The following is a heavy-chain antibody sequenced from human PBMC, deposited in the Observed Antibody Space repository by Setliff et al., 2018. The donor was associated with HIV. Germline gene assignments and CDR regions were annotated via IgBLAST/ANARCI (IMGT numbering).Heavy chain of an antibody. D-gene: IGHD1-26*01. Sequence: GASVKVSCKASGYTFTTYGINWVRQAPGQGLEWMGLVSTYNGHTNYPQHLQGRVTMTTNTSTGTAYLELRSLRSDDTAMYYCARPLDSGSYPYDAFAFWGLGTMVTVSS. V-gene: IGHV1-18*04. CDR3: ARPLDSGSYPYDAFAF. CDR1: GYTFTTYG. J-gene: IGHJ3*01. CDR2: VSTYNGHT.